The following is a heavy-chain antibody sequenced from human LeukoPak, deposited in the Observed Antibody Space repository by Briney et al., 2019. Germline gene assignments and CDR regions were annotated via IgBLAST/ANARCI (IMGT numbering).Heavy chain of an antibody. Sequence: GGSLRLSRAASGFTFSSYAMSWVRQAPGKGLEWVSAISGSGGSTYYADSVKGRFTISRDNSKNTLYLQMNSLRAEDAAVYYCAKLSLFSSSWPIDDYWGQGTLVTVSS. CDR2: ISGSGGST. V-gene: IGHV3-23*01. J-gene: IGHJ4*02. CDR3: AKLSLFSSSWPIDDY. D-gene: IGHD6-13*01. CDR1: GFTFSSYA.